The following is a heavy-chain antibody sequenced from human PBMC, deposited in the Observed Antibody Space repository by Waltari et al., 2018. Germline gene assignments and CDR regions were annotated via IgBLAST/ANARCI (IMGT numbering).Heavy chain of an antibody. CDR3: ARTGARWLQFAAFDI. Sequence: EVLLVESGGGLVQTGGSLSLSCAASRFTFSHFWMNWVRQEPGKGLEWVANIRQDGSEEYYVDSVKGRFTISRDNAKNSLYLEMKTLRAEDTAIYYCARTGARWLQFAAFDIWGQGTMVTVSS. V-gene: IGHV3-7*01. D-gene: IGHD5-12*01. J-gene: IGHJ3*02. CDR1: RFTFSHFW. CDR2: IRQDGSEE.